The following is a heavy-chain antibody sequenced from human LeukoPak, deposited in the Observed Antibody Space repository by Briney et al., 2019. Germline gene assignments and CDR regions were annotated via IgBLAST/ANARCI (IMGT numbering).Heavy chain of an antibody. CDR1: GYTFTSYG. CDR2: ISAYNGNT. Sequence: ASVKVSCKASGYTFTSYGISWVRQAPGQGLEWMGWISAYNGNTNYAQKLQGRVTMTTDTPTSTAYMELRSLRSDDTAVYYCATAAGAAAGTGIDYWGQGTLVTVSS. CDR3: ATAAGAAAGTGIDY. J-gene: IGHJ4*02. D-gene: IGHD6-13*01. V-gene: IGHV1-18*01.